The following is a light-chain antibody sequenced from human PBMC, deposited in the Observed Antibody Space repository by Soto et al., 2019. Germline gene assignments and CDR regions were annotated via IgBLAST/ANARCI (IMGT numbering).Light chain of an antibody. CDR3: CTSVGDPNWV. CDR1: SSDVGSYDR. V-gene: IGLV2-23*02. J-gene: IGLJ3*02. Sequence: QSALTQPASVSGSPGQSIAISCTGTSSDVGSYDRVSWYQQQPCKAPTLMIYEVNTRPAGVFDRFSGSKYGYTASLTVSCLHAEDLADYYCCTSVGDPNWVFGEGTKLTVL. CDR2: EVN.